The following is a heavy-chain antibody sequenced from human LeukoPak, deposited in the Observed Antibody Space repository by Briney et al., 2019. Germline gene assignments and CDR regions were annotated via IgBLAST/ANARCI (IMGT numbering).Heavy chain of an antibody. V-gene: IGHV3-7*01. D-gene: IGHD3-22*01. CDR1: GFTFSSYA. Sequence: GGSLRLSCAASGFTFSSYAMGWVRQAPGKGLQWVANIKTDGSEKYYVDSVKGRFTISRDNAKNSLYLQMNSLRAEDTAVYYCATYSSLNRREFQFWGQGTLLTVSS. J-gene: IGHJ1*01. CDR2: IKTDGSEK. CDR3: ATYSSLNRREFQF.